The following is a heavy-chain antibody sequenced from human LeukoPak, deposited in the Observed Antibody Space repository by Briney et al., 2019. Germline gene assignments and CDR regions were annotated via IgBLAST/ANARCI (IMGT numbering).Heavy chain of an antibody. V-gene: IGHV3-7*03. CDR3: TKHMIRGVSRWFDP. CDR2: IKQDGSEE. Sequence: PGGSLRLSCVASGFTFSTYWMSWVRQAPGKGLEWVANIKQDGSEEYYVDSVKGRFTISRDNAKNSLYLQMNSLRAEDTAVYYCTKHMIRGVSRWFDPWGQGTLVTVSS. J-gene: IGHJ5*02. CDR1: GFTFSTYW. D-gene: IGHD3-10*01.